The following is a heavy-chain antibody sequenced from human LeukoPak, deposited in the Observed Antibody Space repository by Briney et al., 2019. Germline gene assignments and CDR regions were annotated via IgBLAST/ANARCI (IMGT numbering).Heavy chain of an antibody. CDR2: IIPILGIA. J-gene: IGHJ6*02. CDR3: AREALPPRITMIVVVTGYGMDV. CDR1: GGTFSSYT. Sequence: SVKVSCKASGGTFSSYTISWVRQAPGQGLEWMGRIIPILGIANYAQKFQGRVTITADKSTSTAYMELSSLRSEDTAVYYCAREALPPRITMIVVVTGYGMDVWGQGTTVTVSS. D-gene: IGHD3-22*01. V-gene: IGHV1-69*04.